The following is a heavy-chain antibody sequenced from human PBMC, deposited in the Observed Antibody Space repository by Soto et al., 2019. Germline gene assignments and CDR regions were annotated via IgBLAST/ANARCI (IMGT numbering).Heavy chain of an antibody. CDR2: ISGSGGST. V-gene: IGHV3-23*01. J-gene: IGHJ4*02. Sequence: GGSLRLSCAASGFTFSSYAMSWVRQAPGKGLEWVSAISGSGGSTYYADSVKGRFTISRDNSKNMLYLQMNSLRAEDTAVYYCAKAEWRQLVLFDYWGQGTLVTVSS. D-gene: IGHD6-6*01. CDR3: AKAEWRQLVLFDY. CDR1: GFTFSSYA.